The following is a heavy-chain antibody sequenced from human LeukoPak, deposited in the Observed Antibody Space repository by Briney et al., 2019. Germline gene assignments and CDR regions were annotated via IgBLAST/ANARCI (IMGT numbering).Heavy chain of an antibody. V-gene: IGHV3-74*01. CDR3: AKAATYFYGSVTYDWFES. J-gene: IGHJ5*01. CDR2: IESNGLT. D-gene: IGHD3-10*01. Sequence: GGSLRLSCAASGFTFSSYWMHWVRQGPGKGLMWVSRIESNGLTLYADSVRDRFTISRDNGKNTIYLQMNSLRVDDTAIYYCAKAATYFYGSVTYDWFESWGQGTLVTVSS. CDR1: GFTFSSYW.